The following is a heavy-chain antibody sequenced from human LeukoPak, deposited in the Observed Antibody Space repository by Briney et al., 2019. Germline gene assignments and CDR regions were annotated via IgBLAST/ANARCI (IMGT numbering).Heavy chain of an antibody. CDR3: ARDLPYGSGSYSLLYYYYYYGMDV. D-gene: IGHD3-10*01. CDR1: GFTFSSYA. J-gene: IGHJ6*02. Sequence: GGSLRLSCAASGFTFSSYAMHWVRQAPGKGLEWVAVISYDGGNKYYADSVKGRFTISRDNSKNTLYLQINSLRAEDTAVYYCARDLPYGSGSYSLLYYYYYYGMDVWGQGTTVTVSS. V-gene: IGHV3-30-3*01. CDR2: ISYDGGNK.